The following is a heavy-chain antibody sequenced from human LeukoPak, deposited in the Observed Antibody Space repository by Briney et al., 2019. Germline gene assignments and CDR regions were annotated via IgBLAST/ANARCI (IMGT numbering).Heavy chain of an antibody. CDR1: GFTFSSYS. D-gene: IGHD3-10*01. J-gene: IGHJ4*02. Sequence: GGSLRLSCAASGFTFSSYSMNWVRQAPGKGLEWVAFIRYDGSNKYYADSVKDRFTISRDNAKNSLYLQMNSLRVEDTAVYYCAKVAKYYYGSETYYFFEHWGQGTPVTASS. CDR3: AKVAKYYYGSETYYFFEH. V-gene: IGHV3-30*02. CDR2: IRYDGSNK.